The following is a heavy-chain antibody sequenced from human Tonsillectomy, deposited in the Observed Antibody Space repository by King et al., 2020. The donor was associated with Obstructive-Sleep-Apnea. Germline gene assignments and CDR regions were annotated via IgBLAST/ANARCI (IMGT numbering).Heavy chain of an antibody. CDR2: VRYDGSNE. Sequence: LVESGGGVVQPGGSLRLSCAASEFTFSSYGMHWVRQAPGKGLEWVAFVRYDGSNEYYADSVKGRFTTSRDNSKNTVYLQMNSLRAEDTAVYYCAKSSGVAAAGTYPFDYWGQGTLVTVSS. D-gene: IGHD6-13*01. V-gene: IGHV3-30*02. J-gene: IGHJ4*02. CDR3: AKSSGVAAAGTYPFDY. CDR1: EFTFSSYG.